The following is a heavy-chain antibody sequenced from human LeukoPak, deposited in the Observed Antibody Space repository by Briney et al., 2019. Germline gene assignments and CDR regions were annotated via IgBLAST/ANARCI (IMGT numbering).Heavy chain of an antibody. D-gene: IGHD3-22*01. V-gene: IGHV5-51*01. CDR3: ARQFRDSSGYYGYYFDY. CDR2: IYPGDSDT. Sequence: GESLKISCKASGYSFTTYWIGWVRQMPGRGLEWMGIIYPGDSDTRCSPSFQGQVTISADKSISTAYLQWSSLKASDTAMYYCARQFRDSSGYYGYYFDYWGQGTLVTVSS. J-gene: IGHJ4*02. CDR1: GYSFTTYW.